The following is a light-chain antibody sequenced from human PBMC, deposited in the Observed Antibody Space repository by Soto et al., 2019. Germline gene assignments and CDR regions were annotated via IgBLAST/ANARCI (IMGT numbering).Light chain of an antibody. J-gene: IGKJ4*01. V-gene: IGKV3-11*01. CDR3: QQRSNWVT. CDR2: DAS. CDR1: QSVSSY. Sequence: EIVLTQSPATLSLSPGERATLSCRASQSVSSYLAWYQQKPGQAPRLLIYDASNRATGIPARFSGSGSGTDFTLTISSLEPEDFAVYYCQQRSNWVTFGGGTKV.